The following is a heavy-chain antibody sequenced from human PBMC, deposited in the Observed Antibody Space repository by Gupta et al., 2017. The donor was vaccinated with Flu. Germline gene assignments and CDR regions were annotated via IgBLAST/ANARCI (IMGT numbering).Heavy chain of an antibody. D-gene: IGHD6-6*01. V-gene: IGHV4-34*01. CDR2: IHHSGIT. CDR3: ATNEYGSSSSGIDM. J-gene: IGHJ3*02. Sequence: RQPPGKGLEWIGEIHHSGITNYNPSLKSRVTMSVDTSKKQFSLKLDSVTAADTAVYYCATNEYGSSSSGIDMWGQGTKVIVS.